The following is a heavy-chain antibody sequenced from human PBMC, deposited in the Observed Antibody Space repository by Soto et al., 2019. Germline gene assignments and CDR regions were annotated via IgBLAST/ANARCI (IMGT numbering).Heavy chain of an antibody. J-gene: IGHJ6*02. CDR3: ARDGAGENYYYGMDV. V-gene: IGHV4-30-2*01. CDR1: GGSISSGGYS. CDR2: IYHSGST. D-gene: IGHD3-16*01. Sequence: PSETLSLTCAVSGGSISSGGYSWSWIRHPPGKGLEWIGYIYHSGSTYYNPSLKSRVTISVDRSKNQFSLKLSSVTAADTAVYYCARDGAGENYYYGMDVWGQGTTVT.